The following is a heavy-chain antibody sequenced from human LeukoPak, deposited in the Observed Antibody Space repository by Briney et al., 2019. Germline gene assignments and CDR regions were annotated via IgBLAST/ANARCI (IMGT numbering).Heavy chain of an antibody. CDR1: GFSFSDYY. D-gene: IGHD2-8*02. V-gene: IGHV3-11*04. Sequence: GGSLRLSCAASGFSFSDYYMSWIRQAPGKGLEWVSYISSRSSTIYYADSVKGRFTISRDNAKNSLYLQMNSLRDEDTAVYYCARPTNWWGYFDYWGQGTLVTVSS. CDR2: ISSRSSTI. CDR3: ARPTNWWGYFDY. J-gene: IGHJ4*02.